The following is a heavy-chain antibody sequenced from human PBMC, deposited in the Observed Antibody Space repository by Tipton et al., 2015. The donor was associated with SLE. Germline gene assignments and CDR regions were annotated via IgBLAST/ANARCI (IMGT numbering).Heavy chain of an antibody. V-gene: IGHV3-7*03. J-gene: IGHJ4*02. Sequence: GSLRLSCAASGFTFSNHWMAWVRQAPGKGLEWVANIKQDGSERYYVDSVRGRFTISRDNAENSMYLQMNSLGVEDTAVYYCARDSTYNLDYWGQGTLVSVSS. CDR3: ARDSTYNLDY. CDR2: IKQDGSER. CDR1: GFTFSNHW. D-gene: IGHD5-24*01.